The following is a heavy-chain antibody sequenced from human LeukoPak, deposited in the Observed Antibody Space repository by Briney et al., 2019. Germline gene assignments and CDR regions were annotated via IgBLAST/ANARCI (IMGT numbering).Heavy chain of an antibody. CDR3: ARHRGIAATGFEY. D-gene: IGHD6-13*01. CDR1: GGSISSGGYS. J-gene: IGHJ4*02. CDR2: IYHSGST. V-gene: IGHV4-30-2*01. Sequence: PSQTLSLTCAVSGGSISSGGYSWSWIRQPPGKGLEWIGYIYHSGSTYYNPSLKSRVTISVDRSKNQFSLKLSSVTAADTAVYSCARHRGIAATGFEYWGQGTLVTVSS.